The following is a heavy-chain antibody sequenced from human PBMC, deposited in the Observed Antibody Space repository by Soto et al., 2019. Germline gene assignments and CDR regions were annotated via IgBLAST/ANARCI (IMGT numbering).Heavy chain of an antibody. CDR3: ARHGGTPDLYFDY. V-gene: IGHV3-20*04. CDR2: INWIGGST. Sequence: GGSLRLSCAASGFIFGAHAMSWVRQAPGKGLEWVSTINWIGGSTNYADSMKGRFTISRDNAKNSLYLQISSLRAEDTALYYCARHGGTPDLYFDYWGQGT. J-gene: IGHJ4*02. D-gene: IGHD3-16*01. CDR1: GFIFGAHA.